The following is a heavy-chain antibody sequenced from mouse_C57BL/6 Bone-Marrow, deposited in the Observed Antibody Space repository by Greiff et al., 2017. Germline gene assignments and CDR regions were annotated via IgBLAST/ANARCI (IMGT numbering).Heavy chain of an antibody. CDR2: ISYDGSN. CDR1: GYSITSGYY. CDR3: AREGNYPYYFYY. J-gene: IGHJ2*01. Sequence: DVHLVESGPGLVKPSQSLSLTCSVTGYSITSGYYWNWIRQFPGNKLEWMGYISYDGSNNYNPSLKNRISITRDTAKNQFFLKLNSVTTEDTATYYCAREGNYPYYFYYWGQGTTLTVSS. V-gene: IGHV3-6*01. D-gene: IGHD2-1*01.